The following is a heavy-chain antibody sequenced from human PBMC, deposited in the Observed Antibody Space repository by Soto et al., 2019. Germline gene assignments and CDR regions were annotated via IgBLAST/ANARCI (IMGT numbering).Heavy chain of an antibody. D-gene: IGHD3-22*01. CDR3: ARALLSHSYDSGGYDSYFHAMDV. CDR2: IIPISETT. J-gene: IGHJ6*02. Sequence: QVQLVQSGAEVKKPGSSVKVSCKASGGTFSSPDINWVRQAPGQGLEWMGGIIPISETTNYAQIFQGRVSTVAEKSTSTAYMELSRLRSEDTAVYYCARALLSHSYDSGGYDSYFHAMDVWGQGTPVTVSS. CDR1: GGTFSSPD. V-gene: IGHV1-69*06.